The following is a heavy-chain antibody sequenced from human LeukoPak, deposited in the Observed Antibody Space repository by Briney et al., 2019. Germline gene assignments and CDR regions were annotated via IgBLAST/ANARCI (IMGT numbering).Heavy chain of an antibody. V-gene: IGHV4-31*03. CDR3: ARGKTDNDILTGYSA. CDR1: GVSISCGGYY. CDR2: IYYSGTT. D-gene: IGHD3-9*01. Sequence: SETLSLTCTVSGVSISCGGYYWNWIRQHPGKGLEWIGYIYYSGTTYYNPSLKSRVTISVDTSKNQLSLKLSSVTAADTAVYYCARGKTDNDILTGYSAWGQGTLVTVSS. J-gene: IGHJ5*02.